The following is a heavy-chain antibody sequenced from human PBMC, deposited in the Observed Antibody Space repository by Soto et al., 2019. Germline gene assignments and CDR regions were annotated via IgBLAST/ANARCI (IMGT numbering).Heavy chain of an antibody. CDR2: IKRKIDGETT. CDR1: GFAFTHVW. D-gene: IGHD2-2*01. V-gene: IGHV3-15*01. J-gene: IGHJ3*02. Sequence: EVQLLESGGDLAEPGGSLRLSCAASGFAFTHVWMTWVRQAPGRGLEWVGRIKRKIDGETTNYAAPVKGRFTISRDDSKNTLYLQMNSPKTDDSAVDYCAADRYCSSNTCPGAFDIWGQGTTV. CDR3: AADRYCSSNTCPGAFDI.